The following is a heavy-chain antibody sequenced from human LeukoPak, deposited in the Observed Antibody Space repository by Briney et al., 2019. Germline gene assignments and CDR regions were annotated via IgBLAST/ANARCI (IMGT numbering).Heavy chain of an antibody. CDR3: ARVSSSWCFDY. Sequence: ASVKVSCKASGYTFTGYYMHWVRQAPGQGLEWMGRINPNSCGTNYAQKFQGRVTMTRDTSISTAYMELSRLRSDDTAVYYCARVSSSWCFDYWGQGTLVTVSS. J-gene: IGHJ4*02. CDR1: GYTFTGYY. CDR2: INPNSCGT. D-gene: IGHD6-13*01. V-gene: IGHV1-2*06.